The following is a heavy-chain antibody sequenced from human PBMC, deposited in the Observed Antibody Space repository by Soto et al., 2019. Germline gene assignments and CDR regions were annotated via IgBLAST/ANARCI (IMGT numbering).Heavy chain of an antibody. J-gene: IGHJ6*03. CDR1: GGSFSGYY. V-gene: IGHV4-34*01. CDR2: INHSGST. Sequence: QVQLQQWGAGLLKPSETLSLTCAVYGGSFSGYYWSWIRQPPGKGLEWIGEINHSGSTNYNPSLKSRVTISVDTSKNQFSLKLSSVTAADTAVYYCARGLGCSGGSCYSRYYYYMDVWGKGTTVTVSS. D-gene: IGHD2-15*01. CDR3: ARGLGCSGGSCYSRYYYYMDV.